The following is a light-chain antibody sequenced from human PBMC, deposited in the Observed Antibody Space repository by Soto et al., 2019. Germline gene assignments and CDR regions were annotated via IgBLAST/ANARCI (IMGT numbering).Light chain of an antibody. V-gene: IGKV3-11*01. CDR1: KNVSNY. CDR3: HQRSSWPLS. Sequence: EIVLTQSPATLSLSAEHRATLPCRASKNVSNYLAWYQQKPGQAPRLLINDTSIRATGSPDRFSGSGSGTEFTLTISSLEPEDFAVYYCHQRSSWPLSFGGGTKVDIK. CDR2: DTS. J-gene: IGKJ4*01.